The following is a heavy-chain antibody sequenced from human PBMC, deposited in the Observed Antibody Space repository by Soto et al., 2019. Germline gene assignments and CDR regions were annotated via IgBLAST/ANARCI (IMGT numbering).Heavy chain of an antibody. Sequence: ASVKVSCKASGYTFTSYYMHWVRQAPGQGLEWMGIINPSGGSTSYAQKFQGRVTMTRDTSTSTVYMELSSLRSEDTAVYYCARDPHSRTYYYGSGSPYYFDYWGQGTLVTVS. CDR3: ARDPHSRTYYYGSGSPYYFDY. J-gene: IGHJ4*02. V-gene: IGHV1-46*03. CDR1: GYTFTSYY. CDR2: INPSGGST. D-gene: IGHD3-10*01.